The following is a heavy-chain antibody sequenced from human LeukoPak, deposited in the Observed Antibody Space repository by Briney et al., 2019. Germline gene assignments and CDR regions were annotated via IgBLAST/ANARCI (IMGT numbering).Heavy chain of an antibody. J-gene: IGHJ4*02. CDR2: ISLRGADT. V-gene: IGHV3-23*01. D-gene: IGHD2-21*02. Sequence: GGSLRLSCSASGFTFSSNAMSWVRQAPGKGLEWVSSISLRGADTNYADSVKCRFTISRDDSKNALYLQMSSLRAEDTAVYFCARRGCYGGNCYPCDYWGQGTLVTVSS. CDR1: GFTFSSNA. CDR3: ARRGCYGGNCYPCDY.